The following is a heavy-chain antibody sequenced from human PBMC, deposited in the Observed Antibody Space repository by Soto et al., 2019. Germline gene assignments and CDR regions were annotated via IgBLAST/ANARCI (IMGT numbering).Heavy chain of an antibody. CDR2: ISNTGAHI. Sequence: EVHLVDSGGGLVQPGGSLRLSCAASGFTFNTYSMTRVRQAPGQGLEWVSSISNTGAHIYYADSARGRFTISRDNAKNSPYLQMNSLTAEDTAVYYCVRERQFVRDFYYGMDVWGRGTTVTVSS. CDR1: GFTFNTYS. CDR3: VRERQFVRDFYYGMDV. D-gene: IGHD6-6*01. V-gene: IGHV3-21*01. J-gene: IGHJ6*02.